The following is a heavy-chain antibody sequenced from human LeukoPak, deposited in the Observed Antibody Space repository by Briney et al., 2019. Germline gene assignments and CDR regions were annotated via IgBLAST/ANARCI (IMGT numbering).Heavy chain of an antibody. CDR3: ARSGSITIFGVASLDY. D-gene: IGHD3-3*01. V-gene: IGHV1-69*05. J-gene: IGHJ4*02. CDR2: IIPIFGTA. CDR1: GYTFTSYD. Sequence: GASVKVSCKASGYTFTSYDINWVRQATGQGLEWMGGIIPIFGTANYAQKFQGRVTITTDESTSTAYMELSSLRSEDTAVYYCARSGSITIFGVASLDYWGQGTLVTVSS.